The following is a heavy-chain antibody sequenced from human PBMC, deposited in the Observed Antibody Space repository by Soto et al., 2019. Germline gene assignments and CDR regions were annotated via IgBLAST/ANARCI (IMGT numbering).Heavy chain of an antibody. CDR1: GYTFTSYG. Sequence: ASVKVSCKASGYTFTSYGISWVRQAPGQGLEWMGWISAYNGSTNYAQKLQGRVTMTTDTSTSTAYMELRSLRSDDTAVYYCASTTYYYDSSGPLFSWGQGTLVTVSS. V-gene: IGHV1-18*01. CDR2: ISAYNGST. J-gene: IGHJ4*02. D-gene: IGHD3-22*01. CDR3: ASTTYYYDSSGPLFS.